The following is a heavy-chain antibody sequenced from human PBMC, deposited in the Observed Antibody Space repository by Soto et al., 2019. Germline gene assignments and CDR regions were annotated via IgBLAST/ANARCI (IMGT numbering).Heavy chain of an antibody. Sequence: PSETLSLTCTVSGGSISSGDYYWSWIRQPPGKGLEWIGYIYYSGSTNYNPSLKSRVTISVDTSKNQFSLKLSSVTAADTAVYYCARTYGGNTFDYWGQGTLVTVSS. CDR1: GGSISSGDYY. J-gene: IGHJ4*02. D-gene: IGHD4-17*01. V-gene: IGHV4-61*08. CDR2: IYYSGST. CDR3: ARTYGGNTFDY.